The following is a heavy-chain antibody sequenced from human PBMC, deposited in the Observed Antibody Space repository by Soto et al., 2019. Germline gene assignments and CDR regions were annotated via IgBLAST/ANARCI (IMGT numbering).Heavy chain of an antibody. CDR2: ISGSGGST. J-gene: IGHJ5*02. Sequence: PGGSLRLSCAASGFTFSSYAMSWVRQAPGKGLEWVSAISGSGGSTYYADSVKGRFTISRDNSKNTLYLQMNSLRAEDTAVYYCEKDKNYVTTNWFDPWGQGTLVTVSS. V-gene: IGHV3-23*01. CDR3: EKDKNYVTTNWFDP. CDR1: GFTFSSYA. D-gene: IGHD1-7*01.